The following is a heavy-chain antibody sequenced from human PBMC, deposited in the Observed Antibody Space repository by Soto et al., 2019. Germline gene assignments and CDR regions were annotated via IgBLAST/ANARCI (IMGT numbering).Heavy chain of an antibody. CDR3: ASAWGPSYYYGMDV. CDR2: IIPIFGTA. CDR1: GGTFSSYA. J-gene: IGHJ6*02. Sequence: QVQLVQSGAEVKKPGSSVKVSCKASGGTFSSYAISWVRQAPGQGLEWMGGIIPIFGTADYAQKFQGRVAMTADAATSTAYMELSSPRSEDTAVYYCASAWGPSYYYGMDVWGQGTTVTVSS. V-gene: IGHV1-69*12. D-gene: IGHD3-16*01.